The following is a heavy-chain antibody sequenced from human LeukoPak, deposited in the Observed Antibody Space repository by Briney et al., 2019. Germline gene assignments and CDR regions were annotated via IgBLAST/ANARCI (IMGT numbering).Heavy chain of an antibody. D-gene: IGHD3-10*01. Sequence: GGSLRLSCAASGLAFSAYKMHWVRQAPRKGLVWVSRISTDGYTTDYADFVQGRFTISRDNAKNTLYLQMNSLRAEDTAVYYCAREVGSGNSDRYFDYWGQGTLVTVSS. CDR3: AREVGSGNSDRYFDY. CDR2: ISTDGYTT. J-gene: IGHJ4*02. V-gene: IGHV3-74*01. CDR1: GLAFSAYK.